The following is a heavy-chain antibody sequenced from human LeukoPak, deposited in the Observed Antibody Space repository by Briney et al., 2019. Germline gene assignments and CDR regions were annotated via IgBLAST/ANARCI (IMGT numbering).Heavy chain of an antibody. D-gene: IGHD1-7*01. CDR1: GDSISGYY. CDR3: ARLITGTTTAFDI. Sequence: SETLSLTCSVSGDSISGYYWTWIRQPAGKGLEWIGRVYTSGSTHYNPSLKTRLTMSVDTSKNQFSLKLSSVTAADTAVYYCARLITGTTTAFDIWGQGTMVTVSS. J-gene: IGHJ3*02. CDR2: VYTSGST. V-gene: IGHV4-4*07.